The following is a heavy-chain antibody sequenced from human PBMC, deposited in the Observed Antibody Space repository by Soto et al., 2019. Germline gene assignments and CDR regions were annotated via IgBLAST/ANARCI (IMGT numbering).Heavy chain of an antibody. J-gene: IGHJ5*02. CDR3: AKGLVAVSGLQWFDP. CDR2: ISYSGSSS. Sequence: GGSLRLSCTASGFTFSRYAMSWVRQAPGKGLEWVSSISYSGSSSYSADSVKGRFTISRDNSKNTLYLQMHSLRGEDTALYHFAKGLVAVSGLQWFDPWGQGTLVTVSS. CDR1: GFTFSRYA. D-gene: IGHD2-21*02. V-gene: IGHV3-23*01.